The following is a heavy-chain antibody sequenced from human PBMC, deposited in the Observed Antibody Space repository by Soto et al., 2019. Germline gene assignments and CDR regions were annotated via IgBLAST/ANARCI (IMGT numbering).Heavy chain of an antibody. D-gene: IGHD5-18*01. CDR2: IYYSGNT. J-gene: IGHJ6*02. CDR3: ARDRLMATAGTARHCCGLDV. CDR1: GGSIRSGGYY. Sequence: SETLSLTCTVSGGSIRSGGYYWSWVRQNPRKGLEWIGNIYYSGNTYYNPSLKSRLTISVDTSKNQFSLNLSSVTAADTAVYYCARDRLMATAGTARHCCGLDVWGQGTTVTVSS. V-gene: IGHV4-31*03.